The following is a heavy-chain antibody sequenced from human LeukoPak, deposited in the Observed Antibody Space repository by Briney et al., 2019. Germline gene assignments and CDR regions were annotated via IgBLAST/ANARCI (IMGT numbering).Heavy chain of an antibody. Sequence: PGRSLRLSCAASGFTFSSYAMHWVRQAPGKGLEWVAVIWYDGSNKYYADSVRGRFTISRDNSKNTLYLQMNSLRAEDTAVYYCARDYIVVVVPAGYGMDVWGQGTTVTVSS. J-gene: IGHJ6*02. V-gene: IGHV3-33*08. CDR3: ARDYIVVVVPAGYGMDV. CDR2: IWYDGSNK. CDR1: GFTFSSYA. D-gene: IGHD2-15*01.